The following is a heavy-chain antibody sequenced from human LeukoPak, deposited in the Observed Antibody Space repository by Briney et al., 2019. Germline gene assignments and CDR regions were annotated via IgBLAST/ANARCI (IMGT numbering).Heavy chain of an antibody. J-gene: IGHJ4*02. CDR2: FYIRGST. CDR1: GGSISSGSSY. D-gene: IGHD5-12*01. CDR3: ASQRYSAYATGWGSDFDY. Sequence: PSQTLSPPCSVSGGSISSGSSYWSWIRQPAGKGLEWIGRFYIRGSTSYNPSLKSRVTISVDTSKNQFSLKLSSVTAADTAVYYCASQRYSAYATGWGSDFDYWGQGTLVTVSS. V-gene: IGHV4-61*02.